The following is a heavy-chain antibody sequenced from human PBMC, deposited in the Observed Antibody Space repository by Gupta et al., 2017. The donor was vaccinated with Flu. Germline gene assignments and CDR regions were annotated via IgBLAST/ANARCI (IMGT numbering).Heavy chain of an antibody. J-gene: IGHJ4*02. CDR2: ISGSGGST. V-gene: IGHV3-23*01. CDR3: ATPVAFGVVIFARRDY. Sequence: EVQLLESGGGLVQPGGSLRLSCAASGFTFSSYAMSWVRQAPGKGLEWVSAISGSGGSTYYADSVKGRFTISRDNSKNTLYLQMNSLRAEDTAVYYCATPVAFGVVIFARRDYWGQGTLVTVSS. CDR1: GFTFSSYA. D-gene: IGHD3-3*01.